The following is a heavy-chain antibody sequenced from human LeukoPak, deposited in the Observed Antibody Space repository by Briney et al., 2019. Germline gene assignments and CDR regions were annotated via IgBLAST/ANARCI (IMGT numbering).Heavy chain of an antibody. J-gene: IGHJ3*02. Sequence: GSLRLSCAASGFTFSSYGMHWVRQAPGKGLEWVAVISYDGSNKYYADSVKGRFTISRDNSKNTLYLQMNSLRAEDTAVYCCARELPRIGGQTDASDIWGQGTMVTVS. CDR3: ARELPRIGGQTDASDI. CDR2: ISYDGSNK. V-gene: IGHV3-30*03. CDR1: GFTFSSYG. D-gene: IGHD3-16*01.